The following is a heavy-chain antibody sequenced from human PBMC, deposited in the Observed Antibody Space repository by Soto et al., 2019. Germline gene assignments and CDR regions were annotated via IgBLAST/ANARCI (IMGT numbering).Heavy chain of an antibody. CDR1: GFTFTSSA. J-gene: IGHJ6*02. D-gene: IGHD6-13*01. CDR3: ARGLKVFSSSWSYYYGMDV. CDR2: IVVGSGIT. Sequence: SVKVSCKASGFTFTSSAVQWVRQARGQRLEWIGWIVVGSGITNYAQKFQGRVTITRDTSASTAYMELSSLRSEDTAVYYCARGLKVFSSSWSYYYGMDVWGQGTTVTVSS. V-gene: IGHV1-58*01.